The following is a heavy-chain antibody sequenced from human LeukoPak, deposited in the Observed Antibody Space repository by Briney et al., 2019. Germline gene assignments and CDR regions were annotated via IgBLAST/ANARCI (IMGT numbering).Heavy chain of an antibody. D-gene: IGHD3-10*01. CDR3: ARRNQLWFGELSYYYYMDV. V-gene: IGHV1-2*02. CDR1: GYTFTGYY. CDR2: INPNSGGT. J-gene: IGHJ6*03. Sequence: ASVKVSCKASGYTFTGYYMHWVRQAPGQGLEWMGWINPNSGGTNYAQKFRGRVTMTRDTSISTAYMELSRLRSDDTAVYYCARRNQLWFGELSYYYYMDVWGKGTTVTVSS.